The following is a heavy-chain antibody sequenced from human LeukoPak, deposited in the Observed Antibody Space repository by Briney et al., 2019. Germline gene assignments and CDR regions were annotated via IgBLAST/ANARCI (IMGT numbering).Heavy chain of an antibody. CDR1: VFTFSSYA. J-gene: IGHJ4*02. D-gene: IGHD3-9*01. CDR2: ISGSGGST. CDR3: ANTQARLRYFVWLSPPYYFDY. V-gene: IGHV3-23*01. Sequence: PGRSLRLSCAVSVFTFSSYAMSWVRQAPGKALECGSAISGSGGSTYYADSVKGRFPIPRDNSKNTLYLQMNSLRAEDTAVYYCANTQARLRYFVWLSPPYYFDYWGQGTLVTVSS.